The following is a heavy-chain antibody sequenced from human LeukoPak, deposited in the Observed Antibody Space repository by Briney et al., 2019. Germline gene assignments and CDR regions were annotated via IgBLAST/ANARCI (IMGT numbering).Heavy chain of an antibody. D-gene: IGHD3-10*01. V-gene: IGHV3-11*01. J-gene: IGHJ4*02. CDR2: ISSRVSST. Sequence: GRSLRLSCAASGFRFSDYYMSWIRQAPGKWLEWISYISSRVSSTYYADSVKGRFTISMDNARNSLILEMNRLRLEDTAIYYCAREGPMLRGIIGGKIHYWGERTLVTVCS. CDR1: GFRFSDYY. CDR3: AREGPMLRGIIGGKIHY.